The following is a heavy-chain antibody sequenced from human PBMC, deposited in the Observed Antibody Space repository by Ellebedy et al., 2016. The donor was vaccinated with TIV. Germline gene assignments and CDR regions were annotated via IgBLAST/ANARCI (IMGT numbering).Heavy chain of an antibody. Sequence: ASVKVSXXASGYTCTSYGISWVRQAPGQGLEWMGWISPYNDNTNYAQKLQGRVTMTTDTSTSTAYMELRSLRSDDTAVYYCARRGGYCTSTSCYYYYGLDVWGQGTTVTVSS. CDR2: ISPYNDNT. J-gene: IGHJ6*02. CDR3: ARRGGYCTSTSCYYYYGLDV. D-gene: IGHD2-2*01. CDR1: GYTCTSYG. V-gene: IGHV1-18*04.